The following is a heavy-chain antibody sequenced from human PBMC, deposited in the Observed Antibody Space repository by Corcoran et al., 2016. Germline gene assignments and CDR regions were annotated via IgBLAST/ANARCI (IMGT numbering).Heavy chain of an antibody. V-gene: IGHV3-33*01. CDR3: ARDGDTNRRYSRFDY. J-gene: IGHJ4*02. D-gene: IGHD2-8*01. Sequence: QVQLVESGGGVVQPGRSLRLSCAASGFTFSSYGMHWVRQAPGKGLEWVAVIWSNGISEYYADSVKGRFTVSRDNSKNTLYLQMNSLRVEDTAVYYCARDGDTNRRYSRFDYWGQGTRVTVSS. CDR2: IWSNGISE. CDR1: GFTFSSYG.